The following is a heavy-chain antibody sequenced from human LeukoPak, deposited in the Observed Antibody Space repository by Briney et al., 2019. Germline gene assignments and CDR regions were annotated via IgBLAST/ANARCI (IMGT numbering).Heavy chain of an antibody. CDR1: GFTVSSNY. CDR2: IYSGGST. D-gene: IGHD6-13*01. V-gene: IGHV3-66*01. CDR3: ARDPQGSSWYSGYYYYGMDV. J-gene: IGHJ6*02. Sequence: SGGSLRLSCAASGFTVSSNYMSWVRQAPGKGLEWVSVIYSGGSTYYADSVKGRFTISRDNSKNTLYLQMNSLRAEDTAVYYCARDPQGSSWYSGYYYYGMDVWGQGTTVTVSS.